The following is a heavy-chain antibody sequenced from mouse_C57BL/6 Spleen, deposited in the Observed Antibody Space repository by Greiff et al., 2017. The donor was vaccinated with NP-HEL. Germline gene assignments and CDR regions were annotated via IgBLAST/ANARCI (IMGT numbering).Heavy chain of an antibody. CDR1: GYAFSSYW. J-gene: IGHJ1*03. CDR3: ARPYSNSYWYFDV. Sequence: VQLQQSGAELVKPGASVKISCKASGYAFSSYWMNWVKQRPGKGLEWIGQIYPGDGDTNYNGKFKGKATLTADKSSSTAYMQLSSLTSEDSAVYFCARPYSNSYWYFDVWGTGTTVTVSS. D-gene: IGHD2-5*01. V-gene: IGHV1-80*01. CDR2: IYPGDGDT.